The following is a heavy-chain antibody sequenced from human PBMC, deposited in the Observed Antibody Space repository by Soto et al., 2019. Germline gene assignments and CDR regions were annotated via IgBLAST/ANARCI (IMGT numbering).Heavy chain of an antibody. CDR1: GFTFNSYT. CDR3: ARALPYYYYGMDV. J-gene: IGHJ6*02. V-gene: IGHV3-21*01. CDR2: ISSSGGYP. Sequence: GGSLRLSCAASGFTFNSYTMAWVRQAPGKGLEWVSSISSSGGYPNYADSVKGRFTISRDNAKNSLYLQMNSLRAEDTALYYCARALPYYYYGMDVWGQGTTVTVSS.